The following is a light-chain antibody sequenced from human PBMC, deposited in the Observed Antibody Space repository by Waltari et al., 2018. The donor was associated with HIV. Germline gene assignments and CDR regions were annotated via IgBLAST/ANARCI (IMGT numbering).Light chain of an antibody. CDR1: NSDISDYNY. V-gene: IGLV2-8*01. Sequence: QSALTQSPSASGSPGQSVNISCSGANSDISDYNYVSWYQQHSDRPPKLIIFEVTKRPSGGPDRFSGSKSGNTASLFVSGLQPEDEATYFFSSFAGTHKLFGGGTKLTVL. CDR2: EVT. CDR3: SSFAGTHKL. J-gene: IGLJ2*01.